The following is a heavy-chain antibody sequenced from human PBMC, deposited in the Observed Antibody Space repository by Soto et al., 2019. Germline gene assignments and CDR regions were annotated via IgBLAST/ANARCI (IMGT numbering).Heavy chain of an antibody. CDR3: ARSPHQQLVHFDY. Sequence: SETLSLTCTASGGSISSYYWSWIRQPPGKGLEWIGYTYYSGSTNYNPSLKCRVTISVDTSKNQFSLKLSSVTAADTAVYYCARSPHQQLVHFDYWGQGTLVTVSS. V-gene: IGHV4-59*08. J-gene: IGHJ4*02. CDR2: TYYSGST. D-gene: IGHD6-13*01. CDR1: GGSISSYY.